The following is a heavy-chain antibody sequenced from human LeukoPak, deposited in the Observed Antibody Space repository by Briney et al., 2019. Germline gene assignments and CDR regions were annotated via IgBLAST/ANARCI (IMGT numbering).Heavy chain of an antibody. V-gene: IGHV3-21*05. CDR3: ARVLSGGY. CDR2: IRSSADDI. CDR1: GFIFRDYT. D-gene: IGHD2-15*01. J-gene: IGHJ4*02. Sequence: GGSLRLSCAASGFIFRDYTMTWVRQAPGKGLEWVSHIRSSADDIRYADSVKGRFTISRDDAKNSLFLQMNSLRAEDTAVYYCARVLSGGYWGQGTLVTVSS.